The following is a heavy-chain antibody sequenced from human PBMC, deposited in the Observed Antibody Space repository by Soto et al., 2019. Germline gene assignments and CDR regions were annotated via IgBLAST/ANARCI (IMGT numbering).Heavy chain of an antibody. Sequence: TLSLTCTVSGASISSSSYFWGWIRQPPGRGLEWIGNIYYSGSILYNPSLMSRVTISVDTSNNQFSLNLSSVTAEDTAEYYCARSRGYCSRTSCYGASDVWGQGTLVTVSS. CDR3: ARSRGYCSRTSCYGASDV. J-gene: IGHJ3*01. CDR1: GASISSSSYF. CDR2: IYYSGSI. V-gene: IGHV4-39*01. D-gene: IGHD2-2*01.